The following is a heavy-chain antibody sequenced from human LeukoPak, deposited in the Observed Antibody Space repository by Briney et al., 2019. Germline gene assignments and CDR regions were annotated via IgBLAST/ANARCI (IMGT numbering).Heavy chain of an antibody. D-gene: IGHD1-26*01. V-gene: IGHV3-23*01. CDR1: GITFSNYA. Sequence: GGSLRLSCVASGITFSNYAVSWVRQAPEKGLDWVSVISGSAHKIRYADSVKGRFTISRDNAKNTLYLQMNSLRAEDTAMYYCARDGPSVGATIDYWGQGTLVTVSS. J-gene: IGHJ4*02. CDR3: ARDGPSVGATIDY. CDR2: ISGSAHKI.